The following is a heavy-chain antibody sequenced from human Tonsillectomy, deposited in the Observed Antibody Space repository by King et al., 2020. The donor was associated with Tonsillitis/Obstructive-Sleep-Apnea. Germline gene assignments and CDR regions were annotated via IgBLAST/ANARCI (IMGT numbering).Heavy chain of an antibody. CDR3: ARIYYDSSGYYYELSGYYYMDV. V-gene: IGHV3-48*03. CDR1: GFTFSSYE. CDR2: ISSSGSTI. D-gene: IGHD3-22*01. Sequence: VQLVQSGGGLVQPGRSLRLSCAASGFTFSSYEMNWVRQAPGQGLEWLSYISSSGSTIYYADSVKGRFTISRDNAKNSLYLQMNSLRAEDTAVYYCARIYYDSSGYYYELSGYYYMDVWGKGTTVTVSS. J-gene: IGHJ6*03.